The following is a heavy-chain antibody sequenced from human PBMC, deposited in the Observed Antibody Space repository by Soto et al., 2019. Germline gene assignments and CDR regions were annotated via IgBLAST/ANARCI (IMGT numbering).Heavy chain of an antibody. D-gene: IGHD2-2*01. CDR3: ARVGNIVVVPAAAIDY. J-gene: IGHJ4*02. V-gene: IGHV1-18*01. Sequence: ASVKVSCKASGYTFTSYGISWVRQAPGQGLEWMGWISAYNGNTNYAQKLQGRVTMTTDTSTSTAYMELRSLRSDDTAMYYCARVGNIVVVPAAAIDYWGQGTLVTVSS. CDR1: GYTFTSYG. CDR2: ISAYNGNT.